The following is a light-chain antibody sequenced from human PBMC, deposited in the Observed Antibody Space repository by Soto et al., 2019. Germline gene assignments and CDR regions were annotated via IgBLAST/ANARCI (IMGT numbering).Light chain of an antibody. CDR1: QSVSSY. V-gene: IGKV3-11*01. J-gene: IGKJ5*01. Sequence: EIVLTQSPATLSLSPGERATLFCRASQSVSSYLAWYQQKPGQAPRLLIFDASNRATGIPARFSGSGSATDFTLTFSSLEPEDFAFYYCQHRSIWPVSFGQGTRLEIK. CDR2: DAS. CDR3: QHRSIWPVS.